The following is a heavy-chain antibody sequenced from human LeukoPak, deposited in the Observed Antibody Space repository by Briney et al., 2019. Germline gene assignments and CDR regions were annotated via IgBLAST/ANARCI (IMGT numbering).Heavy chain of an antibody. V-gene: IGHV3-21*01. D-gene: IGHD2-2*01. CDR1: GFTFSSYS. CDR2: ISSSSSYI. Sequence: PGGSLRLSCAASGFTFSSYSMNWVRQAPGKGLEWVSSISSSSSYIYYADSVKGRFTISRDNSKNTLYLQMNSLRAEDTAVYYCAKDQGVVVPAYSMDVWGKGTTVTVSS. CDR3: AKDQGVVVPAYSMDV. J-gene: IGHJ6*04.